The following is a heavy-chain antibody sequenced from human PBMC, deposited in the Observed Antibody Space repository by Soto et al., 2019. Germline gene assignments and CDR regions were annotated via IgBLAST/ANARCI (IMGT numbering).Heavy chain of an antibody. V-gene: IGHV3-74*01. D-gene: IGHD2-2*01. CDR3: ARDASAEPFDY. CDR1: GFTFSRYW. CDR2: IVSDGSRT. J-gene: IGHJ4*02. Sequence: PGGSLRLSCAGSGFTFSRYWMHWVRQVPGKGLVWVANIVSDGSRTTYADSVKGRFTISRDNAKNTLYLQMDSLRVEDTAVYYCARDASAEPFDYWGQGTLVTVSS.